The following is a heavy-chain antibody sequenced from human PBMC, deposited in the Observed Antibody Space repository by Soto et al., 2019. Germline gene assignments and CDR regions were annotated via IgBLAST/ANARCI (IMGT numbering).Heavy chain of an antibody. CDR2: ISWDGGNT. J-gene: IGHJ4*02. V-gene: IGHV3-43*01. D-gene: IGHD6-6*01. CDR3: AKDTDFVLDY. Sequence: GGSLRLSCAASGFTFDDYTMHWVRQVPGKGLEWVSLISWDGGNTYYADSVKGRFTISRDNRKNSLYLQMNSLRIEDTALYYCAKDTDFVLDYWGQGTLVTVSS. CDR1: GFTFDDYT.